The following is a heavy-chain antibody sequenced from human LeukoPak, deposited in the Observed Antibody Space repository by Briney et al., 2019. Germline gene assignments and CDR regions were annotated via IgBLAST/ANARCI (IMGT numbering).Heavy chain of an antibody. CDR1: GFTFSDYY. CDR2: ISSSGSTI. D-gene: IGHD6-19*01. J-gene: IGHJ4*02. Sequence: GGSLRLSCAASGFTFSDYYMSWFRQAPGKGLEWVSYISSSGSTIYYADSVKGRFTISRDSAKNSLYLQMNSLRAEDTAVYYCARRSSGWPLTDYWGQGTLVTVSS. V-gene: IGHV3-11*01. CDR3: ARRSSGWPLTDY.